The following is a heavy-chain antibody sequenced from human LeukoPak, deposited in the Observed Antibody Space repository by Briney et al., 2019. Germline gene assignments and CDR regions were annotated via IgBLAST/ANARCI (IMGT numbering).Heavy chain of an antibody. V-gene: IGHV3-7*01. CDR1: GFTFSGGW. D-gene: IGHD2-21*01. CDR2: LNPDGTAK. J-gene: IGHJ4*02. Sequence: PGGSLRLSCVASGFTFSGGWLNWIRQPPGGGLQWVANLNPDGTAKRYVDSVEGRFTTSRDNAKASFYLQMDSLRDEDTAMYYCATWYSESTQEHNLWGQGIRVTVSS. CDR3: ATWYSESTQEHNL.